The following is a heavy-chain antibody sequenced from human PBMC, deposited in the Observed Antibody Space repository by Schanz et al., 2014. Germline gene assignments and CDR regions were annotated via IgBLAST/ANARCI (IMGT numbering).Heavy chain of an antibody. D-gene: IGHD2-15*01. CDR3: AKESEIVVVVGTSMSGDFHH. V-gene: IGHV3-33*06. Sequence: QVQLVESGGGVVQPGRSLRLSCAASGFTFSNHGMHWVRQSPGKGLEWVALIWYDGSNKYYADSVKGRFTISRDNSKNTLFLQMSSLRAEDTAVYFCAKESEIVVVVGTSMSGDFHHWGQGTLVTVSS. CDR2: IWYDGSNK. J-gene: IGHJ1*01. CDR1: GFTFSNHG.